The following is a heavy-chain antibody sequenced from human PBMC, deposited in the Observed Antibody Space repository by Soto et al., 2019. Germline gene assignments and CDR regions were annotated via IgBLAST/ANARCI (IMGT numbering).Heavy chain of an antibody. CDR2: IYGGDST. D-gene: IGHD2-15*01. Sequence: EVQLVESGGGLIQPGGSLRLSCAASGFTVSYFYMNWVRQAPGKGLEWVSVIYGGDSTYYADSVKGRFTTSRDSSKNTVYLQMTSLRAEDTAVYYCARVDSVDYYYGMDVWGQGTTVTVSS. CDR1: GFTVSYFY. J-gene: IGHJ6*02. CDR3: ARVDSVDYYYGMDV. V-gene: IGHV3-53*01.